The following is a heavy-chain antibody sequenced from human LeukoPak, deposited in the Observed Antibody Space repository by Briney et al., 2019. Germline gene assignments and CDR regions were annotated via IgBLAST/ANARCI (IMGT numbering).Heavy chain of an antibody. Sequence: PSENLSLNCTVSGDSISTYIWSWIRQAAGKGLEWIGRVYPSGTTKYNFSLKSRVTMSVDTSENHFSLKLISVTAADTAVYYCARESMVRGVTYFDYWGQGTLVTVSA. D-gene: IGHD3-10*01. J-gene: IGHJ4*02. V-gene: IGHV4-4*07. CDR3: ARESMVRGVTYFDY. CDR1: GDSISTYI. CDR2: VYPSGTT.